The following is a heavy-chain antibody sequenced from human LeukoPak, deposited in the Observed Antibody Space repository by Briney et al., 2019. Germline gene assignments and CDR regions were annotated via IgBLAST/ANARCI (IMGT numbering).Heavy chain of an antibody. D-gene: IGHD4-23*01. CDR3: ARGRDYGGNWDFDY. Sequence: SVKVSCKASGGTFSSYAISWVRQAPGQGLEWMGGIIPIFGTANYAQKFQGRVTITADESTSTAYMELSSLRSEDTAMYYCARGRDYGGNWDFDYWGQGTLVTVSS. J-gene: IGHJ4*02. V-gene: IGHV1-69*13. CDR2: IIPIFGTA. CDR1: GGTFSSYA.